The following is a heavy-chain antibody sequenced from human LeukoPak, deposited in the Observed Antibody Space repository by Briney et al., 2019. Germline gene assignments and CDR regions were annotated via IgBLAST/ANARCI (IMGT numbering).Heavy chain of an antibody. CDR1: GYTFTSYG. Sequence: ASVKVSCKASGYTFTSYGISWVRQAPGQGLEWMGWISAYNGNTNYAQKLQGRVTMTTDTSTSTAYMELRSLRSDDTAVYYCARAIWSSGWSAHHDAFDIWGQGTMVTVSS. J-gene: IGHJ3*02. D-gene: IGHD6-19*01. CDR2: ISAYNGNT. CDR3: ARAIWSSGWSAHHDAFDI. V-gene: IGHV1-18*01.